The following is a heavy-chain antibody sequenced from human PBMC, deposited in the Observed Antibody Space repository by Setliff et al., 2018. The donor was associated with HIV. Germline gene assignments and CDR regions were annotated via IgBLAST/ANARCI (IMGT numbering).Heavy chain of an antibody. CDR1: GGSFSGYY. V-gene: IGHV4-34*01. CDR2: INHSGTT. J-gene: IGHJ5*02. CDR3: ARAFGSGSYRWFDP. D-gene: IGHD3-10*01. Sequence: SETLSLTCAVYGGSFSGYYWSWIRQPPGKGLEWIGEINHSGTTNYNPSLKSRVTLSADTSKNQFSLRLSSVAAADTAVYYCARAFGSGSYRWFDPWGQGTLVTVSS.